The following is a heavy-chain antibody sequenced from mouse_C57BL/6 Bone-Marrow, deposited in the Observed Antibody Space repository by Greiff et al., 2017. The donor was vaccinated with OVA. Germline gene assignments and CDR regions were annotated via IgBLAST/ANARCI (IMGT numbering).Heavy chain of an antibody. V-gene: IGHV5-12*01. D-gene: IGHD1-1*02. CDR2: ISNGGGST. J-gene: IGHJ1*03. CDR3: ARHRGSPYWYFDV. CDR1: GFTFSDYY. Sequence: EVKLVESGGGLVQPGGSLKLSCAASGFTFSDYYMYWVRQTPEKRLEWVAYISNGGGSTYYPDTVKGRFTISRDNAKNTLYLQMSRLKSEDTAMYYCARHRGSPYWYFDVWGTGTTVTVSS.